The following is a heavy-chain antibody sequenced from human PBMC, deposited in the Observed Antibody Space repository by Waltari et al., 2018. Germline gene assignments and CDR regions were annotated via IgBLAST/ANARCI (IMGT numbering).Heavy chain of an antibody. CDR1: GFTVSSHA. V-gene: IGHV3-23*01. J-gene: IGHJ4*02. CDR3: AKDPAGTYYFEY. CDR2: ISGSGGNT. D-gene: IGHD6-19*01. Sequence: EVQLLESGGGLVQPGGSLRLSCGGPGFTVSSHAMNWTRQAPGKGLGWVSTISGSGGNTYYADSVKGRFTISRDNSKNTLYLQMNSLRAEDTAVYYCAKDPAGTYYFEYWGQGTLVTVSS.